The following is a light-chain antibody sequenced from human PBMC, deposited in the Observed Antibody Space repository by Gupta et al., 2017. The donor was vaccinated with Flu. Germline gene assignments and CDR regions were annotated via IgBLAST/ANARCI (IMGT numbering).Light chain of an antibody. CDR3: RQSLQTPYT. V-gene: IGKV2-28*01. Sequence: DIVIIQSPRCLPVTPGEPASISCRSSQSLLHSNGYNYLDWYLQKPGQSPQLLIFLASNPAPGVPDRFSCSGSGTDFTLKISRVEAEDVGVYYCRQSLQTPYTFGQGTKMEIK. CDR1: QSLLHSNGYNY. J-gene: IGKJ2*01. CDR2: LAS.